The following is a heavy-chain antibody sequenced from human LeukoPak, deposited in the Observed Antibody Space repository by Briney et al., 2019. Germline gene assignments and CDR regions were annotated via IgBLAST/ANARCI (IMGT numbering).Heavy chain of an antibody. D-gene: IGHD3-16*01. J-gene: IGHJ6*02. Sequence: ASVKVPCKASGYTFTSYGISWVRQAPGQGLEWMGWISAYNGNTNYAQKLQGRVTMTTDTSTSTAYMELRSLRSDDTAVYYCVRGTYYYYYGMDVWGQGTTVTVSS. CDR2: ISAYNGNT. V-gene: IGHV1-18*01. CDR1: GYTFTSYG. CDR3: VRGTYYYYYGMDV.